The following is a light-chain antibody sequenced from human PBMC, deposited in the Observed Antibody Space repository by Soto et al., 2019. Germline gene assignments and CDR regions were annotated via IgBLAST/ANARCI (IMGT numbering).Light chain of an antibody. Sequence: QSVLTQPPSASGTPGQRVTISCSGSSSNIGSNTVHWYQQLPGTAPKLLIHRNNQRPSGVPDRFSGSKSGTSASLAISGLQSEDEADYHCAAWDDSLNGPVFGGGTKLTVL. J-gene: IGLJ2*01. CDR3: AAWDDSLNGPV. CDR2: RNN. V-gene: IGLV1-44*01. CDR1: SSNIGSNT.